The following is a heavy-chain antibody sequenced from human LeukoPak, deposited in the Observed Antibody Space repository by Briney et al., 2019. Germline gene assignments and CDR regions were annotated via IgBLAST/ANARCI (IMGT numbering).Heavy chain of an antibody. CDR2: ISYDGSNI. Sequence: GGSLRLSCAASGFTFSSYAMHWVRQAPGKGLEGVALISYDGSNIYSADSVKGRFTISRDNSQNTMYLQMNSLRAEDTAVYYCARDLGNSYFYFYVIDVWGQGTAVTVSS. CDR1: GFTFSSYA. V-gene: IGHV3-30-3*01. CDR3: ARDLGNSYFYFYVIDV. D-gene: IGHD2/OR15-2a*01. J-gene: IGHJ6*01.